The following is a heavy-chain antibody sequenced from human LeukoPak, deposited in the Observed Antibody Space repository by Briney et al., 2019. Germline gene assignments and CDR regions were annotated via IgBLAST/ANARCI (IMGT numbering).Heavy chain of an antibody. CDR1: GGSFSGYY. CDR2: INHSGST. J-gene: IGHJ4*02. V-gene: IGHV4-34*01. Sequence: PSETLSLTCAVYGGSFSGYYWSWIRQPPGKGLEWIGEINHSGSTNYNPSLKSRVTISVDTSENQFSLKLSSVTAADTAVYYCARGVGRLRLGYWGQGTLVTVSS. CDR3: ARGVGRLRLGY. D-gene: IGHD5-12*01.